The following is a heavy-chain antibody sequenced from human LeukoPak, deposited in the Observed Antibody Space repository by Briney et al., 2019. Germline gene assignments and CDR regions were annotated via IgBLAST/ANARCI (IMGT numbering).Heavy chain of an antibody. D-gene: IGHD5-12*01. CDR2: INPNSGGT. Sequence: ASVKVSWKASGYTFTGYYMHWVRQAPGQGLEWMGWINPNSGGTNYAQKFQGRVTMTRDTSISTAYMELSRLRSDDTAVYYCARDLIVATPFDYWGQGTLVTVSP. CDR3: ARDLIVATPFDY. V-gene: IGHV1-2*02. J-gene: IGHJ4*02. CDR1: GYTFTGYY.